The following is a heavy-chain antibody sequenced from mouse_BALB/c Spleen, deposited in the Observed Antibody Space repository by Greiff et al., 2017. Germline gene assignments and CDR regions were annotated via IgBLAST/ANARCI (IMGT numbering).Heavy chain of an antibody. V-gene: IGHV5-12-2*01. CDR3: ERQYYGSNYWYFDV. CDR1: GFTFSSYT. CDR2: ISNGGGST. D-gene: IGHD1-1*01. J-gene: IGHJ1*01. Sequence: EVQVVESGGGLVQPGGSLKLSCAASGFTFSSYTMSWVRQTPEKRLEWVANISNGGGSTYYPDTVKGRFTISRDNAKNTLYLQMSSLKSEATAMDYCERQYYGSNYWYFDVWGAGTTVTVSS.